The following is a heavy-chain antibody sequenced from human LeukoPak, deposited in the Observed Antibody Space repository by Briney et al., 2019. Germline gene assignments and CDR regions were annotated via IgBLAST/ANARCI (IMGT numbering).Heavy chain of an antibody. J-gene: IGHJ5*02. D-gene: IGHD3-10*01. Sequence: GGSLRLSCAVSGLTFRSLKMNWARQAPGKGLEWVSSISSTGSYIYYADSVKGRFTISRDNPGNVVYLQMDSLRTEDTAVYYCTRVAQSGPTGWFDPWGQGTLVTVSS. CDR1: GLTFRSLK. CDR3: TRVAQSGPTGWFDP. V-gene: IGHV3-21*01. CDR2: ISSTGSYI.